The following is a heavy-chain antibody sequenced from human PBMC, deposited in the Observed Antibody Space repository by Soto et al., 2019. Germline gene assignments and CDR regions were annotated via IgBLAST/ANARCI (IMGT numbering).Heavy chain of an antibody. CDR3: ARVGYSCSWYWWFAP. Sequence: SETLSLTCTVSGGSISSYYWSWIRQPPGKGLEWIGYIYYSGSTNYNPSLKSRVTISVDTSKNQFSLKLSSVTAADTAVYYCARVGYSCSWYWWFAPWGQGTVVPVSS. J-gene: IGHJ5*02. V-gene: IGHV4-59*01. CDR2: IYYSGST. D-gene: IGHD6-13*01. CDR1: GGSISSYY.